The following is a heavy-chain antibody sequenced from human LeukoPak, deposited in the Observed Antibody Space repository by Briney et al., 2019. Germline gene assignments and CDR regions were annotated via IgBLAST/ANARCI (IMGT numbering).Heavy chain of an antibody. CDR1: GGSISSYY. CDR3: ARRDYNYYGMDV. J-gene: IGHJ6*02. CDR2: IYYSGST. Sequence: PSETLSLTCTVSGGSISSYYWSWIRQPPGKGPEWIASIYYSGSTNYNPSLQSRVTTSVDTSKNQFSLKLSSVTAADTAVYYCARRDYNYYGMDVWGRGTTVTVSS. V-gene: IGHV4-59*08.